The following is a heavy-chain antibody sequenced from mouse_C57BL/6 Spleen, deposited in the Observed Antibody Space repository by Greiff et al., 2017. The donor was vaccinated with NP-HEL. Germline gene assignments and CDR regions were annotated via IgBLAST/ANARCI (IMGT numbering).Heavy chain of an antibody. CDR3: ARSFYDYAAWFAY. CDR1: GYTFTDYY. V-gene: IGHV1-76*01. CDR2: IYPGSGNT. Sequence: VQLQQSGAELVRPGASVKLSCKASGYTFTDYYINWVKQRPGQGLEWIARIYPGSGNTYYNEKFKGKATLTAEKSSSTAYMQLSSLTSEDSAVYFCARSFYDYAAWFAYWGQGTLVTVSA. D-gene: IGHD2-4*01. J-gene: IGHJ3*01.